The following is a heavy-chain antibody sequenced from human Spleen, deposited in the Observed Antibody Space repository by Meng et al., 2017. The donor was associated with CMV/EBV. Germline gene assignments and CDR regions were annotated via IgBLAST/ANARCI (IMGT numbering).Heavy chain of an antibody. CDR2: INPNSGGT. J-gene: IGHJ3*02. CDR1: GYTFTGYY. D-gene: IGHD3-22*01. Sequence: ASVKVSCKASGYTFTGYYMHWVRQAPGQGLEWMGWINPNSGGTNYAQKFQGRVTMTRDTSISTAYMELSRLRSDDTAVYYCASLRYYYDSSGYEDAFDIWGQGTMVTVSS. V-gene: IGHV1-2*02. CDR3: ASLRYYYDSSGYEDAFDI.